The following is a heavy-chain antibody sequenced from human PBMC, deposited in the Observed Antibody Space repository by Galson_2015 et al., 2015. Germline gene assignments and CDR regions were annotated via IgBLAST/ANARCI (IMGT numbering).Heavy chain of an antibody. V-gene: IGHV3-74*03. D-gene: IGHD6-19*01. Sequence: SLRLSCAASGFTFSSYWMHWVRQVPGKGLVWVSRINNDGMIITYTDSVKGRFSISRDNAKNTLYLQMNSLRAEDTAVYYCAGGLSVAGGGWGQGTLVTVSS. J-gene: IGHJ4*02. CDR2: INNDGMII. CDR3: AGGLSVAGGG. CDR1: GFTFSSYW.